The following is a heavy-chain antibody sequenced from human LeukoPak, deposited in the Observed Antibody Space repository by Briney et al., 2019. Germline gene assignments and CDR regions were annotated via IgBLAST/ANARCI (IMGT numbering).Heavy chain of an antibody. D-gene: IGHD3-9*01. V-gene: IGHV3-33*01. J-gene: IGHJ6*02. CDR3: ARDSGDNDIDYYYGMDV. CDR2: IWYDGSNK. CDR1: GFTFGSYG. Sequence: GGSLRLSCAASGFTFGSYGMHWVRQAPGKGLEWVAVIWYDGSNKYYADSVKGRFTISRDNSKNTLYLQMNSLRAEDTAVYYCARDSGDNDIDYYYGMDVWGQGTTVTVSS.